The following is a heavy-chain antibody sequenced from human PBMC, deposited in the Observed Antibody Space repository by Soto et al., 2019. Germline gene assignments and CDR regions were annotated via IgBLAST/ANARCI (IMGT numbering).Heavy chain of an antibody. Sequence: EVQLVESGGGLEQPGRSLRLSCAASGFTFDDYAMHWVRQAPGKGLEWVSGISRDSGSINYADSVKGRFTISRDNAKNSLYLQLDSLRPEDTVLYYCAKEGSSSCTAYGGYYFDHWCQGTLVTVSS. CDR1: GFTFDDYA. CDR3: AKEGSSSCTAYGGYYFDH. V-gene: IGHV3-9*01. CDR2: ISRDSGSI. D-gene: IGHD6-13*01. J-gene: IGHJ4*02.